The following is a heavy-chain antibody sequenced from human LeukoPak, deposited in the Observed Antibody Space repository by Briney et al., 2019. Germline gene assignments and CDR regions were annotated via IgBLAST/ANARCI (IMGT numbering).Heavy chain of an antibody. CDR2: IYYSGST. D-gene: IGHD6-19*01. CDR3: AREIAVAGTTILDY. J-gene: IGHJ4*02. V-gene: IGHV4-39*07. Sequence: SETLSLTCTVSGGSISSSSYYWGWIRQPPGKGLEWIGSIYYSGSTYYNPSLKSRVTISVDTSKNQFSLKLSSVTAADTAVYYCAREIAVAGTTILDYWGQGTLVTVSS. CDR1: GGSISSSSYY.